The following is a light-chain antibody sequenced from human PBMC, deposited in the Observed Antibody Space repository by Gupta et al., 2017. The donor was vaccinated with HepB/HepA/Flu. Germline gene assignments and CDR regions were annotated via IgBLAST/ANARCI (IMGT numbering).Light chain of an antibody. CDR2: AAS. Sequence: DIQMTQSPSSLSASVGDRVTITCRASQSISSYLNWYQQKPGKAPKLLIYAASILQSGVPPTFSGSGSGTDFTLTISSLQPEDFATYYCQQSYSTPPRFGGGTKVEIK. J-gene: IGKJ4*02. V-gene: IGKV1-39*01. CDR1: QSISSY. CDR3: QQSYSTPPR.